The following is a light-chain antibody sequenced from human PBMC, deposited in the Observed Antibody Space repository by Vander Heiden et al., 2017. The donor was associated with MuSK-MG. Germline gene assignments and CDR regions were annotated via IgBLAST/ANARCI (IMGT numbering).Light chain of an antibody. V-gene: IGKV1-39*01. CDR3: QQSDSTLFT. CDR2: AAS. J-gene: IGKJ3*01. CDR1: QSISSY. Sequence: TITCRASQSISSYLNWYQQKPGKAPKLLIYAASSLQSGVPSRFSGSGSGTDFTLTISSLQPEDFATYYCQQSDSTLFTFGHGTKVDIK.